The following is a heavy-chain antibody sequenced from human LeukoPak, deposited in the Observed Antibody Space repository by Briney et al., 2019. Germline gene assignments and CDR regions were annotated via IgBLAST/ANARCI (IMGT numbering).Heavy chain of an antibody. CDR2: ISSSGSTI. D-gene: IGHD2-15*01. CDR1: GFTFSDYY. V-gene: IGHV3-11*04. CDR3: ARDPPVVVVAATGNDY. Sequence: GGSLRLSCPADGFTFSDYYMSWIRQAPGKGLEWVSYISSSGSTIYYAAYVKGRFTISRDNATNSLYLQMNSLKAEDTAVYYCARDPPVVVVAATGNDYWGQGTLVTVSS. J-gene: IGHJ4*02.